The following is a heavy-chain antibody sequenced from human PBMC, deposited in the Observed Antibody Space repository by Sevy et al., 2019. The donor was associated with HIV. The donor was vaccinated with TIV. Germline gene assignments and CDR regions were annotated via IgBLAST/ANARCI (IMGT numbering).Heavy chain of an antibody. CDR1: GYTFTTYG. V-gene: IGHV1-18*01. Sequence: ASVKVSCKASGYTFTTYGITWVRQAPGQGLEWMGWIRTYNSNTNYAQKLQGRVTMTTDPSTSTAYMELRSLRSDDTAGYYCARSPQVAGRNNWFDPWGQGTLVTVSS. D-gene: IGHD6-19*01. CDR2: IRTYNSNT. CDR3: ARSPQVAGRNNWFDP. J-gene: IGHJ5*02.